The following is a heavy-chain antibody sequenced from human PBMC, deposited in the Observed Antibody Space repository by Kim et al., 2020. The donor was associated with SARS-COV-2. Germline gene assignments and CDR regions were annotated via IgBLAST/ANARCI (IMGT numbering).Heavy chain of an antibody. V-gene: IGHV3-11*01. J-gene: IGHJ4*02. Sequence: GGSLRLSCAASGLSFSDSYMNWVRQAPGKGLEWLSFISTRGESIFYADSVEGRFTISRDNAKNSLYLQMNYLRDEDTAVYYCARSGYGDNALGIWGQG. D-gene: IGHD5-12*01. CDR1: GLSFSDSY. CDR3: ARSGYGDNALGI. CDR2: ISTRGESI.